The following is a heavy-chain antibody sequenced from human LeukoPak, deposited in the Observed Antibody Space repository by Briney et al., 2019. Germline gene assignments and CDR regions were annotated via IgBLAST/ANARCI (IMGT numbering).Heavy chain of an antibody. CDR3: ARGGYDAFDM. D-gene: IGHD3-22*01. J-gene: IGHJ3*02. Sequence: SETPSLTCTVSGGSIISDYWSWIRQPPGKGLEWIGYIYYSGTTNYNPSLKSRVTISVDTSKNQFSLKLSSVTAADTAVYYCARGGYDAFDMWGQGTMVTVSS. CDR1: GGSIISDY. V-gene: IGHV4-59*01. CDR2: IYYSGTT.